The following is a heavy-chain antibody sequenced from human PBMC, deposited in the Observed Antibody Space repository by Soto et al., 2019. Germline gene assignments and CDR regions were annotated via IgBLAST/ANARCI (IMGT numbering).Heavy chain of an antibody. D-gene: IGHD3-3*01. CDR2: VFYSGST. CDR3: ARGPLPGGGVAYGYYFDY. J-gene: IGHJ4*02. V-gene: IGHV4-61*01. Sequence: SESLSLACPVSGSSVRSGRSYWSWIRQPPGKGLEWMGYVFYSGSTRYNPSLNSRVTISVDTSKNQFSLKLTSVTAADTAMYYCARGPLPGGGVAYGYYFDYWGQGTLVPVSS. CDR1: GSSVRSGRSY.